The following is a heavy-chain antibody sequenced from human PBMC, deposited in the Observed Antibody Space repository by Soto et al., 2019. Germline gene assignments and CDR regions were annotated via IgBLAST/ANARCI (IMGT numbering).Heavy chain of an antibody. CDR2: IIPIFGTA. V-gene: IGHV1-69*13. CDR3: ARVRYVYGSGGSCPLGHYYGMDV. D-gene: IGHD2-15*01. J-gene: IGHJ6*02. Sequence: SVKVSCKASGGTFSSYAISWVRQAPGQGLEWMGGIIPIFGTANYAQKFQGRVTITADESTSTAYMEPSSLRSEATAVYYCARVRYVYGSGGSCPLGHYYGMDVWGQGTTVTVSS. CDR1: GGTFSSYA.